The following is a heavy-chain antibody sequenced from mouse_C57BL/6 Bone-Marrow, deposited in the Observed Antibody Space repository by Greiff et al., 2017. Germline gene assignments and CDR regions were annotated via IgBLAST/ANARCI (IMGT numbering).Heavy chain of an antibody. Sequence: EVQRVESGGGLVQPGGSLKLSCAASGFTFSDYGMAWVRQAPRKGPEWVAFISNLAYSIYYADTVTGRFTISRENAKNTLYLEMSSLRSEDTAMYYCARQNYDYDEKYFDVWGTGTTVTVSS. CDR1: GFTFSDYG. V-gene: IGHV5-15*01. D-gene: IGHD2-4*01. CDR2: ISNLAYSI. J-gene: IGHJ1*03. CDR3: ARQNYDYDEKYFDV.